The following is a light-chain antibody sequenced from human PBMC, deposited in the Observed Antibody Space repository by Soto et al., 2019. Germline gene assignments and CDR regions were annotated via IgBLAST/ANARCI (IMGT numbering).Light chain of an antibody. Sequence: QSVLTQPASVSRSPGQSITISSTGTSSDVGGYNYVSWYQQHPGKAPKLMIYDVRNRPSGVSNRFSGSKSVNTASLTISGLQAEDEADYYCSSYTTISTYVFGTGTKVTVL. CDR3: SSYTTISTYV. CDR1: SSDVGGYNY. J-gene: IGLJ1*01. V-gene: IGLV2-14*01. CDR2: DVR.